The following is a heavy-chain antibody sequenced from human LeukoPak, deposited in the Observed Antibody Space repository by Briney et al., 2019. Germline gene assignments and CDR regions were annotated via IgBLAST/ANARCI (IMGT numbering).Heavy chain of an antibody. CDR3: ARAGYSSTSCRFLDY. V-gene: IGHV3-21*01. Sequence: GGSLRLSCAASGFPFSSYSMNWVRQAPGKGLEWVSSISSSSSYIYYADSVKGRFTISRDNAKNSLYLQMNSLRAEDTAVYYCARAGYSSTSCRFLDYWGQGTLVTVSS. CDR2: ISSSSSYI. D-gene: IGHD2-2*01. J-gene: IGHJ4*02. CDR1: GFPFSSYS.